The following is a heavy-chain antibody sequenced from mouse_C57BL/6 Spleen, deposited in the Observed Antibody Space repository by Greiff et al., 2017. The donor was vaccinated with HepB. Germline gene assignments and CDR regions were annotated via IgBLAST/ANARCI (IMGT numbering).Heavy chain of an antibody. CDR3: AIEEWLRRKTYAMDY. V-gene: IGHV1-74*01. CDR1: GYTFTSYW. Sequence: QVQLQQPGAELVKPGASVKVSCKASGYTFTSYWMHWVKQRPGQGLEWIGRIHPSDSDTNYNQKFKGKATLTVDKTSSTAYMQLSSLTSEDSAVYYCAIEEWLRRKTYAMDYWGQGTSVTVSS. D-gene: IGHD2-2*01. CDR2: IHPSDSDT. J-gene: IGHJ4*01.